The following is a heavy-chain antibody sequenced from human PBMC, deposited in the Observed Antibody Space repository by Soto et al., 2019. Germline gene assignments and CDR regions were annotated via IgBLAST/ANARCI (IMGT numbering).Heavy chain of an antibody. CDR3: AKRLTTVTTVFDY. CDR2: ISGSGGST. V-gene: IGHV3-23*01. CDR1: GLTSSTYA. D-gene: IGHD4-17*01. Sequence: GGSLRLSCAASGLTSSTYAMSWVRQAPGKGLEWVSGISGSGGSTYYADSVKGRFTISRDNSKNMLYLQMNSLRAEDTAVYYCAKRLTTVTTVFDYWGQGTLVTVSS. J-gene: IGHJ4*02.